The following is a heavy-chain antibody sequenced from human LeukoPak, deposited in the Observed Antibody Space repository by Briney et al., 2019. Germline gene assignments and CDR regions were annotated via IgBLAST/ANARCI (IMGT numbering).Heavy chain of an antibody. V-gene: IGHV1-18*01. CDR1: GYTFTSYG. CDR3: ARGLDTAMVTSFDY. CDR2: ISAYNGNT. J-gene: IGHJ4*02. Sequence: GASVKVSCKASGYTFTSYGISWVRQAPGQWLEWMGWISAYNGNTNYAQKLQGRVTMTTDTSTSTAYMELRSLRSDDTAVYYCARGLDTAMVTSFDYWGQGTLVTVSS. D-gene: IGHD5-18*01.